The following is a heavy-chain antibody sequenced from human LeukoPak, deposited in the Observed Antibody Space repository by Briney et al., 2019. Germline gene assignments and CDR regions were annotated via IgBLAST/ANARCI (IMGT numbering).Heavy chain of an antibody. CDR2: IWYDGSNK. V-gene: IGHV3-33*06. Sequence: GGSLRLSCAASGLTFSSYGMHWVRQAPGKGLEWVAVIWYDGSNKYYADSVKGRFTLSRDNSKNTLYLQMNSLRAEDTAVYYCAKDPIEDSSGYYFDYWGQGTLVTVSS. CDR3: AKDPIEDSSGYYFDY. J-gene: IGHJ4*02. D-gene: IGHD3-22*01. CDR1: GLTFSSYG.